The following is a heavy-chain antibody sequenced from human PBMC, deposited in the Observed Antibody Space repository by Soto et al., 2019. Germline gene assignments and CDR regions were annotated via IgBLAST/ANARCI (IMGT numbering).Heavy chain of an antibody. CDR1: GGTLSSFINYP. CDR2: IVPNVGTV. J-gene: IGHJ4*02. D-gene: IGHD3-3*01. Sequence: QMQLVQSGAEVKKPGSSVKVSCKASGGTLSSFINYPINWVRQAPGQGLEWMGGIVPNVGTVNYAQKFQGRGTITADKATGTAYMEVSSLRSEDTAIYYCSRRDTSGFLRYFDNWGQGTLVTVSS. CDR3: SRRDTSGFLRYFDN. V-gene: IGHV1-69*06.